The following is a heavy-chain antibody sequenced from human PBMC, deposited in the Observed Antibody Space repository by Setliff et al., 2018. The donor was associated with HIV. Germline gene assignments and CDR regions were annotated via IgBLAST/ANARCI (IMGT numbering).Heavy chain of an antibody. J-gene: IGHJ3*02. CDR1: GFTFSSYA. V-gene: IGHV3-23*01. D-gene: IGHD2-2*03. Sequence: GGSLRLSCAASGFTFSSYASGWVRQAPGKGLEWVSAISGSGGSTYYADSVRGRFTISSDNSKNTLYLQMNSLRAEDTAVYYCAKDLDIVVVPAAPDAFDIWGQGTMVTVSS. CDR2: ISGSGGST. CDR3: AKDLDIVVVPAAPDAFDI.